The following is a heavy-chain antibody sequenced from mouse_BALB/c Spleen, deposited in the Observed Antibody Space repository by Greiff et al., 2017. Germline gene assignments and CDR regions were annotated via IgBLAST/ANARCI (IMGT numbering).Heavy chain of an antibody. CDR2: IYPGDGDT. Sequence: QVQLKPSGAELVRPGSSVKISCKASGYAFSSYWMNWVKQRPGQGLEWIGQIYPGDGDTNYNGKFKGKATLTADKSSSTAYMQLSSLTSEDSAVYFCAHPSTMINGFADWGQGTLVTVSA. CDR3: AHPSTMINGFAD. CDR1: GYAFSSYW. J-gene: IGHJ3*01. D-gene: IGHD2-4*01. V-gene: IGHV1-80*01.